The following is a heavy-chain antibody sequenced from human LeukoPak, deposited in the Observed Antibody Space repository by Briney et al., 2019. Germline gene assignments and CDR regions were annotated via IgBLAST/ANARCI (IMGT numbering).Heavy chain of an antibody. D-gene: IGHD5-18*01. Sequence: GGSLRLSCAASGFSFDDYAMHWVRQAPEKGLEWVGLVNGGGGSTDYTDSVKGRFTISRDNSKNSLYLQMNSLRTEDTAVYYCAKDFGYSYGTFDYWGQGALVTVSS. CDR1: GFSFDDYA. CDR3: AKDFGYSYGTFDY. CDR2: VNGGGGST. J-gene: IGHJ4*02. V-gene: IGHV3-43*02.